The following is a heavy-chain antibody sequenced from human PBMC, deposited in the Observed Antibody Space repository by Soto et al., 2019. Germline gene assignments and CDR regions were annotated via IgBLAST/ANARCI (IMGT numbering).Heavy chain of an antibody. CDR2: IDPSDSYT. J-gene: IGHJ6*02. Sequence: PGESLKISCQGSGYSFTSYWISWVRQMPGKGLEWMGRIDPSDSYTYYSPSFQGHVTISADKSISTAYLQWSSLKASDTAMYYCASLYSSSWYALYYYYGMDVWGQGTTVTVSS. V-gene: IGHV5-10-1*01. CDR1: GYSFTSYW. CDR3: ASLYSSSWYALYYYYGMDV. D-gene: IGHD6-13*01.